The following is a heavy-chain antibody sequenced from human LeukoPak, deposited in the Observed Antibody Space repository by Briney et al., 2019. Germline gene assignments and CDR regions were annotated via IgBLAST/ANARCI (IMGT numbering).Heavy chain of an antibody. CDR1: GDSISNHY. CDR2: INHSGST. D-gene: IGHD3-22*01. J-gene: IGHJ3*02. V-gene: IGHV4-34*01. Sequence: SETLSLTCTVSGDSISNHYWSWIRQPPGKGLEWIGEINHSGSTNYNPSLKSRVTISVDTSKNQFSLKLSSVTAADTAVYYCARPRVVVNGIDAFDIWGQGTMVTVSS. CDR3: ARPRVVVNGIDAFDI.